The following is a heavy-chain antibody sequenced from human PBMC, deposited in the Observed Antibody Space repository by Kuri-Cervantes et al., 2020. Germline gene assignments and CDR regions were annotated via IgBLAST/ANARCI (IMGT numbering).Heavy chain of an antibody. CDR2: MNPNSGNT. Sequence: ASVKVSCKASGYTFTGYYMHWVRQAPGQGLEWMGWMNPNSGNTGYAQKFQGRVTMTRNTSISTAYMELSSLRSEDTAVYYCARGSTLQHNWNYEGEAFDIWGQGTMVTVSS. V-gene: IGHV1-8*02. D-gene: IGHD1-7*01. CDR1: GYTFTGYY. CDR3: ARGSTLQHNWNYEGEAFDI. J-gene: IGHJ3*02.